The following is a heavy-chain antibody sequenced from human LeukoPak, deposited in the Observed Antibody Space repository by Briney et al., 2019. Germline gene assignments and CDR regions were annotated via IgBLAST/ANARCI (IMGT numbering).Heavy chain of an antibody. D-gene: IGHD3-3*01. CDR2: IKSKTDGGTT. J-gene: IGHJ6*03. Sequence: GGSLRLSCAASGFTFSNARMSWVRQAPGKGLEWVGRIKSKTDGGTTDYAAPVKGRFTISRDDSKNTLYLQMNSLRAEDTAVYYCARGSRTKIFGVVIKPNYYYYYMDVWGKGTTVTVSS. CDR3: ARGSRTKIFGVVIKPNYYYYYMDV. CDR1: GFTFSNAR. V-gene: IGHV3-15*01.